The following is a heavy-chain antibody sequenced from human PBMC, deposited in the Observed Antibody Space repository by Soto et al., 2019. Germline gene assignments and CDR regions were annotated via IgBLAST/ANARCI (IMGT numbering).Heavy chain of an antibody. J-gene: IGHJ4*02. CDR1: GYTYTGYY. Sequence: ASVKVSCKASGYTYTGYYMHWVRQAPGQGLEWMGWINPNSGGTNYAQKFQGRVTMTRDTSISTAYMELSRLRSDDTAVYYCARDPIAAEFREIDYWGQGTLVTVSS. D-gene: IGHD6-13*01. CDR2: INPNSGGT. V-gene: IGHV1-2*02. CDR3: ARDPIAAEFREIDY.